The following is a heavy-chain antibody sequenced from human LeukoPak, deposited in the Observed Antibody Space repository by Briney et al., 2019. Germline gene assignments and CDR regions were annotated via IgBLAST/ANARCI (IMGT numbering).Heavy chain of an antibody. Sequence: GGSLRLSCAASGFTFSTYWMTWVRQAPGKGLEWVANIKQDGSETYYVDSVKGRFTISRDNAKNSLYLQMSSLRAEDTAIYYCAKDHYDFWSGVTLYYFDYWGQGTLVTVSS. CDR1: GFTFSTYW. D-gene: IGHD3-3*01. CDR3: AKDHYDFWSGVTLYYFDY. V-gene: IGHV3-7*01. J-gene: IGHJ4*02. CDR2: IKQDGSET.